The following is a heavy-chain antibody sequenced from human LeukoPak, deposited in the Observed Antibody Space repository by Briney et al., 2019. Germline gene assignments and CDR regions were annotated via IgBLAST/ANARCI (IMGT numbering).Heavy chain of an antibody. CDR1: GFTFSSYS. Sequence: GGSPRLSCAGSGFTFSSYSMNWVRQAPGKGLEWVSSISSNSNYIFYADSVKGRFTISRDNAKNSLFLQMNTLRAEDTAVYYCARDLSVAGFDFWGQGTMVTVSS. J-gene: IGHJ3*01. D-gene: IGHD6-19*01. V-gene: IGHV3-21*01. CDR2: ISSNSNYI. CDR3: ARDLSVAGFDF.